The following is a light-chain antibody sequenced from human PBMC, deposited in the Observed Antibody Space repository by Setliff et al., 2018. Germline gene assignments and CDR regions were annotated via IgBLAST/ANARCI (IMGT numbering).Light chain of an antibody. CDR1: NSDVGGYNY. V-gene: IGLV2-14*03. J-gene: IGLJ1*01. Sequence: QSALTQPAAVSGSPGQSITISCAGTNSDVGGYNYVSWYQQHPNKAPKLMIYEVTKRPSGVSDRFSGSKSGNTASLTISGLQTEDEADYYCNAYTSGTTYAFGTGTKVTVL. CDR2: EVT. CDR3: NAYTSGTTYA.